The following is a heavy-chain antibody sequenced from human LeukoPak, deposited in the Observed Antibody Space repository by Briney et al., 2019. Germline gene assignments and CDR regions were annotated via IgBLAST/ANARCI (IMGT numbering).Heavy chain of an antibody. CDR2: IYSGGST. CDR1: WFTVSSNY. J-gene: IGHJ4*02. CDR3: ARARNYDYVWGSYPPAGYYFDY. D-gene: IGHD3-16*01. Sequence: AGGSLRLSCAASWFTVSSNYLSWVRQAPGKGLEWVSVIYSGGSTYYADSVKGRFTISRDNSKSTLYLQMNSLRAEDTAVYYCARARNYDYVWGSYPPAGYYFDYWGQGTLVTVSS. V-gene: IGHV3-53*01.